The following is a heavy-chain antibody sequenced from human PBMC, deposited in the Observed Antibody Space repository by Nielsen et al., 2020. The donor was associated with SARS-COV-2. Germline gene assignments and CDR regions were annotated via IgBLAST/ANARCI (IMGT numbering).Heavy chain of an antibody. D-gene: IGHD4/OR15-4a*01. V-gene: IGHV3-7*05. CDR3: VLTTHFFDF. J-gene: IGHJ4*02. CDR1: GFTVSDSW. Sequence: GGSLRLSCAASGFTVSDSWMSWVRQAPGGGLEWVANIKSDGSEKFYLDSVKGRFTISRDNAKNSLYLQLSSLRVEDTALYYCVLTTHFFDFWGQGTLVTVSS. CDR2: IKSDGSEK.